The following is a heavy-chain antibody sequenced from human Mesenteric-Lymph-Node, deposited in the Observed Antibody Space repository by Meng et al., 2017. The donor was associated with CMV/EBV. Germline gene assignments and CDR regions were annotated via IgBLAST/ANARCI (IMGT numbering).Heavy chain of an antibody. CDR1: GTTIRDGP. V-gene: IGHV3-30-3*01. D-gene: IGHD4-11*01. J-gene: IGHJ4*02. CDR3: ARENNYRNYFDS. Sequence: AAAGTTIRDGPRRGGRQARGKGLEWVAGVANDGTTKYQADSVEGRFSISRDNSKNTVYLQVNSLRGEDTAVYYCARENNYRNYFDSWGRGTLVTVSS. CDR2: VANDGTTK.